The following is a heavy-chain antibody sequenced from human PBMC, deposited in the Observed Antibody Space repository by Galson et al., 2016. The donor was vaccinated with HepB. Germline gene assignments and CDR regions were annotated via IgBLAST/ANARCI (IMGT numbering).Heavy chain of an antibody. D-gene: IGHD5-24*01. V-gene: IGHV4-61*08. CDR3: ALPIRPWLQLAS. CDR1: GVSVSGGDYY. CDR2: IYYGGGT. Sequence: SETLSLTCAVSGVSVSGGDYYWNWIRQSPGKGLEWIGAIYYGGGTKYNPSLQRRATISQDTSKNQVSLTVTSVTAEDTAVYYCALPIRPWLQLASWGPGTLVTVSS. J-gene: IGHJ5*01.